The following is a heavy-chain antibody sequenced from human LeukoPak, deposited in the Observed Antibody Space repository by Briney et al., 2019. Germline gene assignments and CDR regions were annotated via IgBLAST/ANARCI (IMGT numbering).Heavy chain of an antibody. D-gene: IGHD2-2*01. V-gene: IGHV1-2*02. CDR3: ARGGRYCSSTSCYLDY. CDR1: GYTFTDYY. CDR2: INPHSGGT. Sequence: ASVKVSCKSSGYTFTDYYIHWVRQAPGQGLEWMGWINPHSGGTHYAQKFQGRVTMTRDTSISTAYMELSRLRSDDTAVYYCARGGRYCSSTSCYLDYWGQGTLVTVSS. J-gene: IGHJ4*02.